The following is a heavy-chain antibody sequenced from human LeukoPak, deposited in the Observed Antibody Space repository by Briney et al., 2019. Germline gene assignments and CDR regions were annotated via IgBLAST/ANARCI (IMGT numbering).Heavy chain of an antibody. J-gene: IGHJ4*02. V-gene: IGHV4-31*11. D-gene: IGHD5-18*01. CDR2: IYYSGST. CDR3: ARGYTAMVFDY. CDR1: GGSFSSGGYY. Sequence: TSETLSLTCAVYGGSFSSGGYYWSWIRQHPGKGLEWIGYIYYSGSTYYNPSLKSRVTISVDTSKNQFSLKLSSVTAADTAVYYCARGYTAMVFDYWGQGTLVTVSS.